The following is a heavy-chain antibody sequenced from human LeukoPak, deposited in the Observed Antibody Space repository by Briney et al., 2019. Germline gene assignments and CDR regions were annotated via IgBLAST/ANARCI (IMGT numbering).Heavy chain of an antibody. Sequence: GGSLRLSCAPSGSTFSSYAMSWVRQAPGKGLEWVSSISGSGGSTYYADSVKGRFTISRDNSKNTLYLQMNSLRAEDTAVYYCAKRGDFWSGSLWYFDYWGQGTLVTVSS. CDR1: GSTFSSYA. CDR3: AKRGDFWSGSLWYFDY. J-gene: IGHJ4*02. CDR2: ISGSGGST. V-gene: IGHV3-23*01. D-gene: IGHD3-3*01.